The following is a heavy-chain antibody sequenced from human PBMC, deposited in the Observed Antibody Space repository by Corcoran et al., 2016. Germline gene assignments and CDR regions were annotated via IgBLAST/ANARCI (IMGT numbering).Heavy chain of an antibody. J-gene: IGHJ6*02. CDR3: ARAEDFWSGYPSYYYGMDV. CDR1: GFTFSSYG. V-gene: IGHV3-33*01. Sequence: QVQLVESGGGVVQPGRSLRLSCAASGFTFSSYGMHWVRQAPGKGLEWVAVIWYDGSNKYYADSVTGRFTISRDNSKNTLYLQMNSLRAEDTAVYYCARAEDFWSGYPSYYYGMDVWGQGTTVTVSS. CDR2: IWYDGSNK. D-gene: IGHD3-3*01.